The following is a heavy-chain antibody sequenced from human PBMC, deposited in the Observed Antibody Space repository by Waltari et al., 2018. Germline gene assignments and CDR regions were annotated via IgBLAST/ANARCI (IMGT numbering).Heavy chain of an antibody. J-gene: IGHJ3*02. Sequence: QVQLQESGPGLVKPSQTLSLTCTVSGGSISSGGYYWSWIRQHQGKGLEWIGYIYYSGSTYYNPSLKSRVTISVDTSKNQFSLKLSSVTAADTAVYYCARVAFRKTYYYGSGSSGAFDIWGQGTMVTVSS. D-gene: IGHD3-10*01. CDR1: GGSISSGGYY. CDR3: ARVAFRKTYYYGSGSSGAFDI. CDR2: IYYSGST. V-gene: IGHV4-31*03.